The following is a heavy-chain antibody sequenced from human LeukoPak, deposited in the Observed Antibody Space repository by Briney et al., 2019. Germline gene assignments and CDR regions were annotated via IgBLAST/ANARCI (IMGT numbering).Heavy chain of an antibody. CDR3: VRDVGAVRGEVYFDY. CDR1: GFTFCIFA. V-gene: IGHV3-21*06. Sequence: GGPLTLSCAASGFTFCIFAMLWVRLSPGKGLEWVSSITGSGPYMLYADSVKHRFTISRDNTKNFLYLEMNSLGAEDTAMYFCVRDVGAVRGEVYFDYWGQGTLVTVSS. CDR2: ITGSGPYM. D-gene: IGHD3-10*01. J-gene: IGHJ4*02.